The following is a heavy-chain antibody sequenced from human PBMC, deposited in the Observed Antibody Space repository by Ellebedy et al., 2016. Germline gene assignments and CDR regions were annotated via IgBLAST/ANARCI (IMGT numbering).Heavy chain of an antibody. Sequence: GGSLRLXCKGSGYSFTSYWIGWVRQLPGKGLEWMGIIYPGDSDTRYSPSFQGQVTISADKSISTAYLQWSSLKASDTAMYYCARRARYCGGDCYDYWGQGTLVTVSS. J-gene: IGHJ4*02. D-gene: IGHD2-21*02. V-gene: IGHV5-51*01. CDR1: GYSFTSYW. CDR2: IYPGDSDT. CDR3: ARRARYCGGDCYDY.